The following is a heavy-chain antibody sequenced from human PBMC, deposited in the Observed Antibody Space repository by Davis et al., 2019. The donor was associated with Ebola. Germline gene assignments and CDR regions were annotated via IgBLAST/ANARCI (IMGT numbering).Heavy chain of an antibody. J-gene: IGHJ1*01. D-gene: IGHD1-26*01. V-gene: IGHV4-59*02. CDR2: IYNSGST. CDR3: ARGKVGATSG. Sequence: SQTLSLTCTVSGESVSSFYWSWIRQPPGKGLEWIGYIYNSGSTNYNPSLKSRVTISADTSKNQFSLKLSSMAAADTAVYYCARGKVGATSGWGRGTLVTVSS. CDR1: GESVSSFY.